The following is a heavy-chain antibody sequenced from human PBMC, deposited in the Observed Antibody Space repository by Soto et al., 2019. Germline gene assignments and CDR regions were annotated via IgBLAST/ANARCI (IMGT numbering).Heavy chain of an antibody. CDR1: GYAFTTYG. CDR2: ISEHNGNT. V-gene: IGHV1-18*01. CDR3: ARGRYGDY. D-gene: IGHD1-1*01. J-gene: IGHJ4*02. Sequence: QVHLLQSGAEVQKPGASVKVSCQGSGYAFTTYGITWVRQAPGQGLEWMGCISEHNGNTNYAQKRQGRVTVTRDTSTSTAYMELRSLRYDVTAVYYCARGRYGDYWGQGALVTVSS.